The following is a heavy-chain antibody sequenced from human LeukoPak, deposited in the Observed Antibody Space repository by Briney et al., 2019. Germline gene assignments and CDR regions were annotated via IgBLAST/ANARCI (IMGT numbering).Heavy chain of an antibody. J-gene: IGHJ6*02. CDR3: AKESLTRRSTSHYYYGMDV. Sequence: QPGGSLRLSCAASGFTFSSYGMHWVRQAPGKGLEWVAVISYDGSNKYYADSVKGRFTISRDNSKNALYLQMDSLRAEDTAVYYCAKESLTRRSTSHYYYGMDVWGQGTTVTVSS. CDR2: ISYDGSNK. V-gene: IGHV3-30*18. CDR1: GFTFSSYG. D-gene: IGHD2-2*01.